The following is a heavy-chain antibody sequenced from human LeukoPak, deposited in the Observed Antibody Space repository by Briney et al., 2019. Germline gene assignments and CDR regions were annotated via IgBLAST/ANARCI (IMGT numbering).Heavy chain of an antibody. Sequence: SETLSLTCTVSGDSISNYYWSWIRQPPGNGLEWIGYIYYSGSTNYNPSPKSRVTISIDTSKNQFSLKLSSVTAADTAVYYCARLSSGYYDAFDIWGQGTMVTVSS. CDR2: IYYSGST. CDR3: ARLSSGYYDAFDI. D-gene: IGHD3-22*01. V-gene: IGHV4-59*01. CDR1: GDSISNYY. J-gene: IGHJ3*02.